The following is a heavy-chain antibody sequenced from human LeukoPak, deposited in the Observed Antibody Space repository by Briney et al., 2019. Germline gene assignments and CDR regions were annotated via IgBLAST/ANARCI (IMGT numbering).Heavy chain of an antibody. D-gene: IGHD4-17*01. CDR1: GFTFRSFA. J-gene: IGHJ5*02. V-gene: IGHV3-23*01. CDR2: ITGNHGPT. Sequence: PGGSLRLSCAASGFTFRSFAMTWVRQAPGKGLEWVASITGNHGPTYNTDSVKDRFTISRDNSQNTLYLQMDSLRAEDTAVYYCTKDPNGDYVGAFDPWGQGTLVTVSP. CDR3: TKDPNGDYVGAFDP.